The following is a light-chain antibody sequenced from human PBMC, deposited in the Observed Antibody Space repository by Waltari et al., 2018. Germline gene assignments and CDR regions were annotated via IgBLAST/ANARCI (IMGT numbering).Light chain of an antibody. CDR1: SSNIGAGYD. CDR2: GSS. CDR3: QSYDSSLSGGV. J-gene: IGLJ2*01. Sequence: QSVLTQPPSVSGAPGQRVTISCTGSSSNIGAGYDFHWYQQLPGTAPKLLIYGSSNRPSGFPDRFSGSKSGTSASLAITGLQAEDEADYYCQSYDSSLSGGVFGGGTKLTVL. V-gene: IGLV1-40*01.